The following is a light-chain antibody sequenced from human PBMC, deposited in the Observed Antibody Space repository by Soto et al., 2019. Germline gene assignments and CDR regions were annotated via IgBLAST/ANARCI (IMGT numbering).Light chain of an antibody. CDR3: QVWDFNSDHVV. CDR2: DDS. V-gene: IGLV3-21*02. J-gene: IGLJ7*01. CDR1: NIGSKS. Sequence: SYELAQSPSVSVAPGQTASITCGGNNIGSKSVHWYQQKPGQAPVVVVYDDSVRPSGIPDRFSGSNSGNTATLTINRVEAGDEADYYCQVWDFNSDHVVFGGGTQLTVL.